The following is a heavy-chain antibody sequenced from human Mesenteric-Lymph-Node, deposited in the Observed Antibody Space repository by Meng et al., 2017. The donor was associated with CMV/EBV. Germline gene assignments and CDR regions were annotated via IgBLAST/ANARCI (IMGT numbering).Heavy chain of an antibody. V-gene: IGHV1-46*01. Sequence: ASVKVSCKASGYTFTDYYIHWVRQAPGQGLEWMGMILPRFGTTKYAQRFQGRVTLISDESTTTAYLELSSLTSDDTAMYYCAREGVMTRFDYWGQGTLVTVSS. J-gene: IGHJ4*02. D-gene: IGHD3-16*01. CDR2: ILPRFGTT. CDR3: AREGVMTRFDY. CDR1: GYTFTDYY.